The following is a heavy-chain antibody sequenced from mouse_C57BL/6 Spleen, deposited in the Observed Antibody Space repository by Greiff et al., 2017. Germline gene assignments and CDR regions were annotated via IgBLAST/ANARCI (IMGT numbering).Heavy chain of an antibody. J-gene: IGHJ4*01. CDR3: TREGSSYLKGAMDY. CDR1: GFTFSSYA. Sequence: EVKLEESGEGLVKPGGSLKLSCAASGFTFSSYAMSWVRQTPEKRLEWVAYISSGGDYIYYADTVKGRFTISRDNARNTLYLQMSSLKSEDTAMYYCTREGSSYLKGAMDYWGQGTSVTVSS. D-gene: IGHD1-1*01. V-gene: IGHV5-9-1*02. CDR2: ISSGGDYI.